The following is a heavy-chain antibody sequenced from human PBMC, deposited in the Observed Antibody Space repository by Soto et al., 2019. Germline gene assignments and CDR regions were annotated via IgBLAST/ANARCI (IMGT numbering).Heavy chain of an antibody. V-gene: IGHV3-33*01. J-gene: IGHJ4*02. CDR1: GFTFSRYG. CDR2: IWYDGRKS. CDR3: ARDSGSCIGCICAPCFDS. Sequence: QVQLLESGGGVVQPGTSLRVSCAASGFTFSRYGFHRVRQAPDKGLEWVAGIWYDGRKSFYPDSVRGRFTKSRDDYENSLYLQMNSLRAEDTAVYFCARDSGSCIGCICAPCFDSWGPGTLLLVSS. D-gene: IGHD2-15*01.